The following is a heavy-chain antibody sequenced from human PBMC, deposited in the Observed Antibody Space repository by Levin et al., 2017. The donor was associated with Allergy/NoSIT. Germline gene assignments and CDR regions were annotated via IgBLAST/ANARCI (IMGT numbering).Heavy chain of an antibody. CDR1: GFTVSSSY. Sequence: GESLKISCAASGFTVSSSYMSWVRQAPGKGLEWVSVLYSGGSAYYADSVKGRFTISRDNSKNTLYLQMNSLRAEDTAVYYCAVPRAVTTVLDLDLWGRGTLVTVSS. J-gene: IGHJ2*01. D-gene: IGHD4-17*01. CDR3: AVPRAVTTVLDLDL. CDR2: LYSGGSA. V-gene: IGHV3-53*01.